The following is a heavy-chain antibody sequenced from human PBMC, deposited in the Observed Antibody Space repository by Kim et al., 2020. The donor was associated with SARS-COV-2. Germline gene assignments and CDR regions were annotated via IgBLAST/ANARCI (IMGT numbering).Heavy chain of an antibody. CDR1: GFTFSSYS. Sequence: GGSLRLSCAASGFTFSSYSMNWVRQAPGKGLEWVSSISSSSSYIYYADSVKDRFTMSRTNAKNSLYLQMNSLRAEDTAVYYCARAYSSGWAYFDYWGQGTLVTVSS. CDR3: ARAYSSGWAYFDY. V-gene: IGHV3-21*01. CDR2: ISSSSSYI. D-gene: IGHD6-19*01. J-gene: IGHJ4*02.